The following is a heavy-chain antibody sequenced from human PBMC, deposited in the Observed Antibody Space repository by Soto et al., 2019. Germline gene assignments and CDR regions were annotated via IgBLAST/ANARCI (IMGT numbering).Heavy chain of an antibody. J-gene: IGHJ6*02. V-gene: IGHV3-30*18. CDR1: GFTFSSYG. Sequence: QVQLVESGGGVVQPGRSLRLSCAASGFTFSSYGMPGVRQAPGKGLGWGAVISYDGSNKYYADSVKGRFTISRDNSKNTLYLQMNSLRAEDTAVYYCAKREAVTTDYYYGMDVWGQGTTVTVSS. CDR2: ISYDGSNK. CDR3: AKREAVTTDYYYGMDV. D-gene: IGHD4-4*01.